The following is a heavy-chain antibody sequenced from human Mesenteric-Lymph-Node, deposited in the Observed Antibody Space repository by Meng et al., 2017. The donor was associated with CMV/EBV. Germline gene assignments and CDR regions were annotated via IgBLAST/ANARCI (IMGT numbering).Heavy chain of an antibody. CDR2: INPNSGGT. V-gene: IGHV1-2*02. Sequence: ASVKVSCKASGYTFTSYDINWVRQAPGQGLEWMGWINPNSGGTNYAQKFRGRVTMTRDTSISTAYMELSSLRSDDTAVYYCAQTSSDFWSGYYGNWFDPWGQGTLVTVSS. CDR1: GYTFTSYD. J-gene: IGHJ5*02. D-gene: IGHD3-3*01. CDR3: AQTSSDFWSGYYGNWFDP.